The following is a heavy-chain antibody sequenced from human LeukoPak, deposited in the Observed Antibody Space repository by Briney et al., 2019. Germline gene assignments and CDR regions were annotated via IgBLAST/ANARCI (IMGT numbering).Heavy chain of an antibody. V-gene: IGHV3-21*01. CDR3: ARGNIVVVVAATDWFDP. CDR1: GFTFSSYS. D-gene: IGHD2-15*01. CDR2: ISSSSSSYI. Sequence: GGSLRLSCAASGFTFSSYSMNWVRQAPGKGLEWVSSISSSSSSYIYYADSVKGRFTISRDNAKNSLYLQMNSLRAEDTAVYYCARGNIVVVVAATDWFDPWGQGTLVTVSS. J-gene: IGHJ5*02.